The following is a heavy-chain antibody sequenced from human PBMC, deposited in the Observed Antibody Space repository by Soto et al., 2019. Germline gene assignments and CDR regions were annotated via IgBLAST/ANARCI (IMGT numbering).Heavy chain of an antibody. Sequence: EVQLVESGGGLVQPGGSLRFSCAASGFTFSSYWMHWVRQAPGKGLVWVSRINSDGSSTSYADSVKGRFTISRDNAKNTLYLQMNSLRAEDTAVYYCAREFVYSSSWYYFDYWGQGTLVTVSS. CDR3: AREFVYSSSWYYFDY. J-gene: IGHJ4*02. CDR2: INSDGSST. D-gene: IGHD6-13*01. CDR1: GFTFSSYW. V-gene: IGHV3-74*01.